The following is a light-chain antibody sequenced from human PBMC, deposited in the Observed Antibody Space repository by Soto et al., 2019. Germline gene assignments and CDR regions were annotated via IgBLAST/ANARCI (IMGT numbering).Light chain of an antibody. CDR2: GAF. CDR1: HDIGNY. CDR3: QRSDHLPL. Sequence: DIQLTQSPPYLSASVGDRVTITCQASHDIGNYLNWYQHKPGKAPNLVIYGAFNLETWVPSRFSGGGSGTDFTFTIRSLRPEDIATYYCQRSDHLPLFGPGTKVDF. V-gene: IGKV1-33*01. J-gene: IGKJ3*01.